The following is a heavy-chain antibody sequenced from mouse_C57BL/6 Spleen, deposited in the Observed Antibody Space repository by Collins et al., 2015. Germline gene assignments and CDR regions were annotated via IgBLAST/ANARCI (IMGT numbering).Heavy chain of an antibody. CDR2: ISSGGSYT. Sequence: EVQLVESGGDLVKPGGSLKLSCAASGFTFSSYGMSWVRQTPDKRLEWVATISSGGSYTYYPDSVKGRFTISRDNAKNTLYLQMSSLKSEDTAMYYCARLDWDVYYFDYWGQGTTLTVSS. CDR3: ARLDWDVYYFDY. D-gene: IGHD4-1*01. CDR1: GFTFSSYG. J-gene: IGHJ2*01. V-gene: IGHV5-6*01.